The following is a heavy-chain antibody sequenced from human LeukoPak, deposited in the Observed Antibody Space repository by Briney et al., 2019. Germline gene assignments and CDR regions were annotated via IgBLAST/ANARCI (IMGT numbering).Heavy chain of an antibody. Sequence: SETLSLTCAVYGGSFSGYYWSWIRQPPGKGLEWIGEINHSGSTNYNPSLKSRVTISVDTSKNQFSLKLSSVTAADTAVNYCARVSPSTSLDYWGQGTLVTVSS. J-gene: IGHJ4*02. V-gene: IGHV4-34*01. CDR3: ARVSPSTSLDY. D-gene: IGHD2-2*01. CDR2: INHSGST. CDR1: GGSFSGYY.